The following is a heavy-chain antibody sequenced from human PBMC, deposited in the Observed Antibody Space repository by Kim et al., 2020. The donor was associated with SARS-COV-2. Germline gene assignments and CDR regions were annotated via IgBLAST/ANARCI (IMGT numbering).Heavy chain of an antibody. V-gene: IGHV3-23*01. J-gene: IGHJ4*02. CDR3: AKDRAPYDILTGNFDY. CDR2: ISGSGGST. Sequence: GGSLRLSCAASGFTFSSYAMSWVRQAPGKGLEWVSAISGSGGSTYYADSVKGRFTISRDNSKNTLYLQMNSLRAEDTAVYYCAKDRAPYDILTGNFDYWGQGTLVTVSS. D-gene: IGHD3-9*01. CDR1: GFTFSSYA.